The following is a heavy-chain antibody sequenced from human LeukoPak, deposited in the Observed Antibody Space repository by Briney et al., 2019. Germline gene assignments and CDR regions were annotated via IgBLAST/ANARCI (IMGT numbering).Heavy chain of an antibody. J-gene: IGHJ4*02. Sequence: GGSLRLSCAASGFTFSSYYMAWFRQAPGKGLEWVANIKQDGSENYYVDSMKGRFTISRENAKSSLFLRLYSLRVEDTAVYYCAGGRGGLVEYWGQGTLVTVSS. CDR2: IKQDGSEN. V-gene: IGHV3-7*05. CDR1: GFTFSSYY. CDR3: AGGRGGLVEY. D-gene: IGHD6-19*01.